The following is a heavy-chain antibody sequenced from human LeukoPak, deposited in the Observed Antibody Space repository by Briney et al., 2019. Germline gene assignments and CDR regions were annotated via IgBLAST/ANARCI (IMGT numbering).Heavy chain of an antibody. V-gene: IGHV3-30*02. CDR3: AKDRPVLLWFGELAPGGDY. D-gene: IGHD3-10*01. J-gene: IGHJ4*02. CDR1: GFTFNNYG. Sequence: GGSLRLSCAASGFTFNNYGMHWVRQAPGKGLEWVAFIRYNGNNQYYADSVKGRFTISRDNSKNTLYLQMNSLKGDDTAVYYCAKDRPVLLWFGELAPGGDYWGQGTLVTASS. CDR2: IRYNGNNQ.